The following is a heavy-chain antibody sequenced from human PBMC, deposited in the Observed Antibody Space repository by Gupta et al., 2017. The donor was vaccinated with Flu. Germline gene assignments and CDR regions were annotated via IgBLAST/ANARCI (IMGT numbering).Heavy chain of an antibody. D-gene: IGHD4-17*01. V-gene: IGHV4-31*03. CDR2: IYYSGST. Sequence: QVQLQESGPGLVKPSQTLSLTCTVSGGSISSGGYYWSWIRQHPGKGLEWIGYIYYSGSTYYNPSLKSRVTISVDTSKNQFSLKLSSVTAADTAVYYCARSCNGASQEGYFQHWGQGTLVTVSS. J-gene: IGHJ1*01. CDR3: ARSCNGASQEGYFQH. CDR1: GGSISSGGYY.